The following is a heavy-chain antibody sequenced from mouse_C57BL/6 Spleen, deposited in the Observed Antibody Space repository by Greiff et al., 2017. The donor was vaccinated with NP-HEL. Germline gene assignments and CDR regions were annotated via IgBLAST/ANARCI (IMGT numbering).Heavy chain of an antibody. J-gene: IGHJ2*01. V-gene: IGHV14-4*01. D-gene: IGHD2-3*01. Sequence: EVQLQQSGAELVRPGASVKLSCTASGFNIKDDYMHWVKQRPEQGLEWIGWIDPENGDTEYASKFQGTATITADTSSNTAYLQLSSLTSEDTAVYYFTYFDGYYFDYWGQGTTLTVSS. CDR3: TYFDGYYFDY. CDR1: GFNIKDDY. CDR2: IDPENGDT.